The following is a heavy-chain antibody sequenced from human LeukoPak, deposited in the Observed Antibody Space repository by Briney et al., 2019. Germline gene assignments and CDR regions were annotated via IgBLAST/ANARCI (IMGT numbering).Heavy chain of an antibody. J-gene: IGHJ4*02. D-gene: IGHD6-19*01. V-gene: IGHV4-59*06. CDR2: IYYSGNT. CDR3: AREQDGWSHDY. Sequence: LVKPSETLSLTCTVSGGSISSYYWSWIRQPPGKGLEWIGYIYYSGNTYHNPSLKSRVTISIDTSKNQFSLKLSSVTAADTAVYYCAREQDGWSHDYWGQGTLVTVSS. CDR1: GGSISSYY.